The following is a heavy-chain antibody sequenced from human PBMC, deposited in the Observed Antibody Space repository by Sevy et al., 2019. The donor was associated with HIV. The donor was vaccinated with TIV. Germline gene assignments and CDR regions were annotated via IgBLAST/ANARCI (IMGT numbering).Heavy chain of an antibody. V-gene: IGHV3-23*01. CDR3: AKDRGIVVVPAAMPGGFDP. J-gene: IGHJ5*02. Sequence: GGSLRLSCAASGFTFSSYAMSWVRQAPGKGLEWVSAISGSGGSTYYAHSVKGRFTISRDNSKNTLYLQMNSLRAEDTAVYYCAKDRGIVVVPAAMPGGFDPWGQGTLVTVSS. CDR1: GFTFSSYA. D-gene: IGHD2-2*01. CDR2: ISGSGGST.